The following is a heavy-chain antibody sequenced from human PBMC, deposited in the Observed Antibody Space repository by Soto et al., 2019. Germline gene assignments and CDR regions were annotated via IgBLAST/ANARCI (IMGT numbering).Heavy chain of an antibody. V-gene: IGHV1-69*02. CDR2: IIPVLGIA. J-gene: IGHJ6*02. D-gene: IGHD3-10*01. CDR1: GGTFSSYT. Sequence: QVQLVQSGAEVKKPGSSVKVSCKASGGTFSSYTISWVRQAPGQGLEWMGRIIPVLGIANYAQKFQGRVTITADKSTSTAYMELSSLRSEDTAVYYCARFRGSYGMDVWGQGTTVTVSS. CDR3: ARFRGSYGMDV.